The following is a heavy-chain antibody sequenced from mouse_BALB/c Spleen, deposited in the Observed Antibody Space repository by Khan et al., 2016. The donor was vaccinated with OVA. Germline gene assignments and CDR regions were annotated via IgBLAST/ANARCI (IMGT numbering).Heavy chain of an antibody. CDR3: ARRSGGDFDF. D-gene: IGHD4-1*01. J-gene: IGHJ2*01. CDR2: ISYSGNT. V-gene: IGHV3-2*02. Sequence: EVQLQESGPGLVKPSQSLSLTCTVTGYSITSDYAWSWIRQFPGNKLEWMGYISYSGNTKYNPSLKSRISVTRDTSKNQFFLQLNSVTTEDTATYYCARRSGGDFDFWGQGTTRTVSS. CDR1: GYSITSDYA.